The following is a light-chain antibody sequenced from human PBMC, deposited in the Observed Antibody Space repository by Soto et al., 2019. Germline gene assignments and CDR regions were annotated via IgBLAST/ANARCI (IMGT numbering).Light chain of an antibody. CDR3: QQSSSAIT. V-gene: IGKV3-11*01. J-gene: IGKJ5*01. CDR1: QSVSSY. Sequence: IVLTQSPATLSLSTGERATLSCRASQSVSSYLAWFQQIPGQAPRLLIYDASRRATGIPARFSGSGSGTDFTLTSSSQDPEYFAVYYCQQSSSAITFGQGTRLEIK. CDR2: DAS.